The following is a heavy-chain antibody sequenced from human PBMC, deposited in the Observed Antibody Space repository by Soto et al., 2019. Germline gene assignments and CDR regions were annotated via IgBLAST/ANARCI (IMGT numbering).Heavy chain of an antibody. CDR3: ALDSHGWNTYFDC. CDR1: GGSISSGNFY. D-gene: IGHD1-1*01. Sequence: VQLQESGAGLVRPSETLSLTCTVSGGSISSGNFYWSWIRQHPGKGLEWIGYIYFSRSTSYSPSLKSRLTISLNTSNNRFSLKLTSVTASDTAVYYCALDSHGWNTYFDCWGQGALVTVSS. V-gene: IGHV4-31*03. CDR2: IYFSRST. J-gene: IGHJ4*02.